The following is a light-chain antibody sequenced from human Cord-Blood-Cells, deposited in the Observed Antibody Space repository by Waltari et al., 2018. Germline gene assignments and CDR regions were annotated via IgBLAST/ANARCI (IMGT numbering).Light chain of an antibody. J-gene: IGLJ3*02. CDR2: EDS. V-gene: IGLV3-10*01. Sequence: SYELTQPPSVSVSPGQTARITCSGDALPRKYAYGYQQKSGQAPVLVIYEDSKRPSGIPGRFSGSSSGTMATLTISGAQVEDEADYYCYSTDSSGNHRVFGEGTKLTVL. CDR1: ALPRKY. CDR3: YSTDSSGNHRV.